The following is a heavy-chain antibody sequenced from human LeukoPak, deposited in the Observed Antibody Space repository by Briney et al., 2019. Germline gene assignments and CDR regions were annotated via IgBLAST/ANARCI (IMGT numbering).Heavy chain of an antibody. Sequence: PSETLSLTCTVSGGSISSYYWSWNRQPPGKGLEWIGYIYYSGSTNYNPSLKSRVTISVDTSKNQFSLKLSSMTAADTAVYYCARFGQLSWFDPWGQGTLVTVSS. CDR1: GGSISSYY. J-gene: IGHJ5*02. D-gene: IGHD5-18*01. CDR2: IYYSGST. V-gene: IGHV4-59*01. CDR3: ARFGQLSWFDP.